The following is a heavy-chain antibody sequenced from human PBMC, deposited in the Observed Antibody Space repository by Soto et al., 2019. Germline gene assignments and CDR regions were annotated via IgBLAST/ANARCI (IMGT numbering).Heavy chain of an antibody. CDR2: IYYSGST. V-gene: IGHV4-31*03. CDR1: GGSISSGGYY. D-gene: IGHD3-10*01. Sequence: QVQLQESGPGLVKPSQTLSLTCTVSGGSISSGGYYWSWIRQHPGKGLEWIGYIYYSGSTYYNPSLKSRVTISVDTSKNQFSLKVSSVTAADTAVYYCARAGMTGHAEYFQHWGQGTLVTVSS. CDR3: ARAGMTGHAEYFQH. J-gene: IGHJ1*01.